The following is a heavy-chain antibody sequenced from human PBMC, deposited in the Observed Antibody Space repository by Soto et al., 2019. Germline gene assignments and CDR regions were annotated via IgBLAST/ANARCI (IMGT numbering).Heavy chain of an antibody. Sequence: KPSETLSLTCTVSGGSISSYYWSWIRQPPGKGLEWIGYIYYSGSTNYNPSLKSRVTISVDTSKNQFSLKLSSVTAADTAVYYCAGQDSSGYKLGFDPWGRGTLVTVSS. J-gene: IGHJ5*02. D-gene: IGHD3-22*01. CDR1: GGSISSYY. CDR2: IYYSGST. V-gene: IGHV4-59*01. CDR3: AGQDSSGYKLGFDP.